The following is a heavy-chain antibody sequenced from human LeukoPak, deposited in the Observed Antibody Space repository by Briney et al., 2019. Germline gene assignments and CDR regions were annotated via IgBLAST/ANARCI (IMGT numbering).Heavy chain of an antibody. V-gene: IGHV3-20*04. CDR1: GFTFDDYG. CDR3: ARHGSGSYYMDY. J-gene: IGHJ4*02. D-gene: IGHD3-10*01. CDR2: INWNGGST. Sequence: GGSLRLSCAASGFTFDDYGMSWVRQAPGKGLEWVSGINWNGGSTGYADSVKGRFTISRDNAKNSLYLQMNSLRAEDTAVYYCARHGSGSYYMDYWGQGTLVTVSS.